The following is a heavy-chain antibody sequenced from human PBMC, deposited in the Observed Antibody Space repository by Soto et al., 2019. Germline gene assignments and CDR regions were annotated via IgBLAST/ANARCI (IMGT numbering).Heavy chain of an antibody. Sequence: QAQLVESGGGVVQRGRSLRLSCAASEFTFNTYAMHWVRQAPGKGLEWVAVIAYDGNDKYYADSVKGRFTISRDNSKNALYLQMNTLSPEDTAMYYCARDVGNYVPYYYGMDVWGQGTTVTVSS. CDR2: IAYDGNDK. J-gene: IGHJ6*02. V-gene: IGHV3-30*03. CDR1: EFTFNTYA. CDR3: ARDVGNYVPYYYGMDV. D-gene: IGHD1-7*01.